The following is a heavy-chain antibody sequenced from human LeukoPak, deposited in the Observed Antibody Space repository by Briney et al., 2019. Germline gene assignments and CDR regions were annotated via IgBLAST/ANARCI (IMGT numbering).Heavy chain of an antibody. CDR1: GFTFSNYA. Sequence: GGSLRLSCAASGFTFSNYAVSWVRQAPGKGLEWVSAFSGSGVSTYYADSVKGRFTISRDNSKNTLYLQMNSPGAEDTAVYYCAKAGSMATPTPYYFDYWGQGTLVTVSS. D-gene: IGHD5-24*01. V-gene: IGHV3-23*01. CDR2: FSGSGVST. CDR3: AKAGSMATPTPYYFDY. J-gene: IGHJ4*02.